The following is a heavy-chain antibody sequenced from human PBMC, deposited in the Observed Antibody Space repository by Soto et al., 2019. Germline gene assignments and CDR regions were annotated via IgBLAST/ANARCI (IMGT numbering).Heavy chain of an antibody. CDR2: ISQSGST. CDR3: ARDPNANAFDI. CDR1: GASLSGYD. V-gene: IGHV4-34*02. J-gene: IGHJ3*02. Sequence: VHLQQWGAGLLKPSETLSLTCAVYGASLSGYDWSWVRQPPGKGLQWIGEISQSGSTNYDPSLKSRVTISMDTSINQLSLRLRSVTVADTATDYCARDPNANAFDIWGRGTMVTVSS.